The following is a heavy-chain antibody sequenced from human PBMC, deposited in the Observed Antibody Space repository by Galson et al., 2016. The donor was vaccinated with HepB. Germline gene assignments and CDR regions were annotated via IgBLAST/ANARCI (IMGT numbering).Heavy chain of an antibody. CDR3: AKNIPGSFGVVVS. D-gene: IGHD3-3*01. Sequence: SLRLSCAASGFTFNSQTMSWVRQAPGKGLEWVSSISGSGGTTYYADSVKGRFTISRDNSKNTLYLQMNSLRDEDTARYYCAKNIPGSFGVVVSWGQGTQVTVSS. CDR2: ISGSGGTT. J-gene: IGHJ4*02. CDR1: GFTFNSQT. V-gene: IGHV3-23*01.